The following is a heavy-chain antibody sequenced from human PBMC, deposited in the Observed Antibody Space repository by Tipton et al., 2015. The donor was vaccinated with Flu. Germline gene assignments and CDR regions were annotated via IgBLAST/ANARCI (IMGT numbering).Heavy chain of an antibody. J-gene: IGHJ6*02. D-gene: IGHD3-9*01. CDR2: MNPNSGNT. CDR1: GYTFTGYD. Sequence: QLVQSGAEVKKPGASVKVSCKASGYTFTGYDINWVRQATGQGLEWMGWMNPNSGNTGYAQKFQGRITMTRNTSISTAYMELSSLRSEDTAVYYCARARGYYDILTGYYKAYYYGMDVWGQGTTVTVSS. CDR3: ARARGYYDILTGYYKAYYYGMDV. V-gene: IGHV1-8*01.